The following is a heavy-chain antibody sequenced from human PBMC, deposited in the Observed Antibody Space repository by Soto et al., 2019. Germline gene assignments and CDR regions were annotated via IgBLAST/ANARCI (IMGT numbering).Heavy chain of an antibody. CDR2: ISYDGSNK. Sequence: LRLSCVASGFTFSNYGMHWVRQAPGKGLEWVAVISYDGSNKYYADSVKGRFTISRDNSKNTLYLQMTSLRTEDTALYYCAKLDEGGLQYAYYAMDVWGQGTTVTVSS. V-gene: IGHV3-30*18. D-gene: IGHD2-15*01. J-gene: IGHJ6*02. CDR1: GFTFSNYG. CDR3: AKLDEGGLQYAYYAMDV.